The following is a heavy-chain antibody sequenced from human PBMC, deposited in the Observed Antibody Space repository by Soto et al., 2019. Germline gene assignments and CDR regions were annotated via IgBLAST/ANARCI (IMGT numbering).Heavy chain of an antibody. Sequence: QVQLVQSGAEVKKPGSSVKVSCKAAGGTFSSNAISWVRQAPGQGLEWMGGIIPIFGTANYAQKFQGRVTITADKSTSTAYMELRSLRYDDTAVYYCARNKGGVVVPAAVSSYYYYGMDVWCQGTAVTVSS. CDR3: ARNKGGVVVPAAVSSYYYYGMDV. V-gene: IGHV1-69*06. D-gene: IGHD2-2*01. J-gene: IGHJ6*02. CDR1: GGTFSSNA. CDR2: IIPIFGTA.